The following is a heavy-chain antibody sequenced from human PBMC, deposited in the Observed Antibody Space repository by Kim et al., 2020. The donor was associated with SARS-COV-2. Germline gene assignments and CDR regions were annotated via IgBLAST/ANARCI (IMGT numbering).Heavy chain of an antibody. D-gene: IGHD3-3*01. CDR2: IDYSGSI. V-gene: IGHV4-59*08. CDR3: ARHHRTSVNFYFDY. Sequence: SETLSLTCTVSGDSFTSDYWSWFRQSPGKGLEWIGHIDYSGSIDSNISLRGRVTISVDTPKNQFSLRLRSVTAADTAIYYCARHHRTSVNFYFDYWGQGT. J-gene: IGHJ4*02. CDR1: GDSFTSDY.